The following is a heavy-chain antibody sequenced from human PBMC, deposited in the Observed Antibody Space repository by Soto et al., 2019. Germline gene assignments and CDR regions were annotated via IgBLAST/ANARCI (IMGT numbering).Heavy chain of an antibody. CDR3: ARGGHVVVVTAALDY. V-gene: IGHV1-46*01. CDR1: GDTFTDYY. Sequence: QVQLMQSGAEVKKPGASVKVSCKASGDTFTDYYIHWVRQAPGQGLEWMGTVNPSGGHTTYAQHFLGRVTMTRDTSTSTLYMELTSLTSDGTAVYACARGGHVVVVTAALDYWGQGTLVTVSS. D-gene: IGHD2-21*02. J-gene: IGHJ4*02. CDR2: VNPSGGHT.